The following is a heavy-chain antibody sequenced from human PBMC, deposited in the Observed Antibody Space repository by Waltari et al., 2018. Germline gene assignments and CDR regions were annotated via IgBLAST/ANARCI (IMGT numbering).Heavy chain of an antibody. CDR2: MSGLTTYI. V-gene: IGHV3-21*01. D-gene: IGHD2-21*02. CDR1: GFTFRDYT. CDR3: TRGAREEVVVTYLDWKFDG. J-gene: IGHJ2*01. Sequence: EVQLVESGGGLVRPGGSLRLSCVASGFTFRDYTMSWVRHTPARGREWVSSMSGLTTYIYYADSGMGRLAIARGNARTSLDLQVNRLKVEDTAVYYCTRGAREEVVVTYLDWKFDGWGRGTLVTVSS.